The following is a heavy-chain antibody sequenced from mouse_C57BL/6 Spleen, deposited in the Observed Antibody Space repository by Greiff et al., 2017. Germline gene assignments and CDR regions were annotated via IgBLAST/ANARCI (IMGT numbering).Heavy chain of an antibody. Sequence: EVKLVESGGGLVKPGASVKLSCAASGFTFSSYTMSWVRQTPEKRLEWVATISGGGGNTYYPDSVKGRATISRDKAKSTLYLQMSSLRSEDTALYYCARQSYETGYFDVWGTGTTVTVSS. V-gene: IGHV5-9*01. CDR3: ARQSYETGYFDV. CDR2: ISGGGGNT. D-gene: IGHD2-3*01. CDR1: GFTFSSYT. J-gene: IGHJ1*03.